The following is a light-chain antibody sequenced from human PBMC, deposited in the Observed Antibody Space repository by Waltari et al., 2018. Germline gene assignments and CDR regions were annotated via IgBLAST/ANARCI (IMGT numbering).Light chain of an antibody. CDR1: SSDIGSYNL. CDR3: CPYAGDRLWV. CDR2: DVT. V-gene: IGLV2-23*02. J-gene: IGLJ3*02. Sequence: QSALTQPASVSASPGQSITIPCKGTSSDIGSYNLVSWYQQHPGKTPKVIIYDVTKTPSRVFNRLSGSKVCYTASLAGSWLQGEDESGYFRCPYAGDRLWVVGRGTKLTVL.